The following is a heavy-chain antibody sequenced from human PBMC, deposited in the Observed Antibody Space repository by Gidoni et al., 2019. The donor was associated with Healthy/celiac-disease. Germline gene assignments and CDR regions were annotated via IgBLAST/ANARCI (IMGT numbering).Heavy chain of an antibody. CDR1: GGSFSGYY. D-gene: IGHD6-19*01. CDR3: ARASGRGWTKGRAFDI. V-gene: IGHV4-34*01. Sequence: QVQLQQWGAGLLKPSETLSLTCAVDGGSFSGYYWSWLRQPPGKGLEWIGEINHSGSTNYNPSLKSRVTISVDTSKNQFSLKLSSVTAADTAVYYCARASGRGWTKGRAFDIWGQGTMVTVSS. CDR2: INHSGST. J-gene: IGHJ3*02.